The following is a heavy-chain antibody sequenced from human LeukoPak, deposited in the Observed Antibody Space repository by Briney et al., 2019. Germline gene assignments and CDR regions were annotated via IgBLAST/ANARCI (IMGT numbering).Heavy chain of an antibody. CDR1: GFTFSSYW. CDR3: TRVGYIDEGIDY. Sequence: GGSLRLSCAASGFTFSSYWMSWVRQAPGEGLEWVAKINQDGTEKAYVDSVRGRFTISRDNAKNSLYLQMNSLRAEDTAIYYCTRVGYIDEGIDYWGQGTLVTVSS. D-gene: IGHD5-24*01. J-gene: IGHJ4*02. CDR2: INQDGTEK. V-gene: IGHV3-7*04.